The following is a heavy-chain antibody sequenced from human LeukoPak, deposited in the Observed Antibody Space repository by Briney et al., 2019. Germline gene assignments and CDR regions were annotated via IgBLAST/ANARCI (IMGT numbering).Heavy chain of an antibody. J-gene: IGHJ5*02. CDR1: GGSISSGDYY. CDR3: ARGHKFDP. V-gene: IGHV4-30-4*01. CDR2: IYYSGST. Sequence: SETLSLTCTVSGGSISSGDYYWSWIRQPPGKGLEWIGYIYYSGSTDYNPSLKSRVTISVDTSKNQFSLRLSSVTAADTAVYYCARGHKFDPWGQGTLVTVSS.